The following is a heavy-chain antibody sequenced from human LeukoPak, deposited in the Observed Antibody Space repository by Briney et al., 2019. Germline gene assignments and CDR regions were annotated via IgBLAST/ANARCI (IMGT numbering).Heavy chain of an antibody. Sequence: GASVKVSCKASGYTFTSYGISWVRQAPGQGLEWMGWISAYNGNTHYAQKLQGRVTMTTDTSTSTAYMELRSLRSDDTAVYYCAIQGGQWLPVGSDYWGQGTLVTVSS. CDR1: GYTFTSYG. CDR2: ISAYNGNT. V-gene: IGHV1-18*01. D-gene: IGHD6-19*01. CDR3: AIQGGQWLPVGSDY. J-gene: IGHJ4*02.